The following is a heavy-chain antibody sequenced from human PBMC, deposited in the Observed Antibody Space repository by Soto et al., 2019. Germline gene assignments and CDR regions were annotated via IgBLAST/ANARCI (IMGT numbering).Heavy chain of an antibody. CDR1: GGSFSGYY. CDR2: INHIGST. CDR3: AVPGAGDFDY. V-gene: IGHV4-34*01. Sequence: SETLSLTCAVYGGSFSGYYWSWIRQPPGKGLEWIGEINHIGSTNCNPSLKSRVTISIDKSKNQFSLRLTSMTAADTAVYYCAVPGAGDFDYWSQGTLVTVSS. D-gene: IGHD6-13*01. J-gene: IGHJ4*02.